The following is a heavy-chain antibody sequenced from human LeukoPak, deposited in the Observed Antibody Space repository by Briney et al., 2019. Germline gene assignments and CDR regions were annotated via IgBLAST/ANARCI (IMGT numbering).Heavy chain of an antibody. V-gene: IGHV3-23*01. Sequence: GGSLRLSCAGSGFTFSTHGMNWVRQAPGKGLEWVSGISGSGANTYQAVSVKGRFTISRDNSKNTLHLQMNSLRTEDTAVYYCVRDLDWGAYDYWGQGTLVTVSS. CDR3: VRDLDWGAYDY. D-gene: IGHD3-9*01. J-gene: IGHJ4*02. CDR2: ISGSGANT. CDR1: GFTFSTHG.